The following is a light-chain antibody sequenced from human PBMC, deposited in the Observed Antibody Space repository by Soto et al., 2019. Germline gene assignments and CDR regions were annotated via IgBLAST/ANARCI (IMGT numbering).Light chain of an antibody. V-gene: IGKV3-15*01. CDR1: QSVSSN. CDR3: QQYNNSPRET. J-gene: IGKJ1*01. Sequence: EIGMTQSPATLSVSPGERATLSCRASQSVSSNLAWYQQKPDQAPRLLIYGASTRATGIPARFSGSGSGTEFTLTISSLQSEDFAVYYCQQYNNSPRETFAQGTKVE. CDR2: GAS.